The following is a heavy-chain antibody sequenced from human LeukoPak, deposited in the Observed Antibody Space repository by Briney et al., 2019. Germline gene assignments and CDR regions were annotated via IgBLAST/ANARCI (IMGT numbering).Heavy chain of an antibody. J-gene: IGHJ4*02. Sequence: PGGSLRLSCAASGFTFSSYAMSWVRQAPGKGLEWVSVISSSGGSTYYADSVKGRFTISRDNSKNTPYLQMNSLRAEDTAVYYCAKEQNTYSSSPPDYWDQGTLVTVSS. D-gene: IGHD6-13*01. CDR2: ISSSGGST. V-gene: IGHV3-23*01. CDR3: AKEQNTYSSSPPDY. CDR1: GFTFSSYA.